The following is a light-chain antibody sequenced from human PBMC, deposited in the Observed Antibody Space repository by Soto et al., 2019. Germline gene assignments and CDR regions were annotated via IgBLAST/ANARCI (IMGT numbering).Light chain of an antibody. V-gene: IGKV1-5*01. Sequence: DIQMTQSPSTLSASVGDRVSITCRASQSIRSWLAWYQQRPGKAPKVLIYDASSLESGVPSRFSGSGSGTEFTLTISSLQPDDFATYYCQQYDNWPWTFGQATKVESK. CDR3: QQYDNWPWT. CDR2: DAS. J-gene: IGKJ1*01. CDR1: QSIRSW.